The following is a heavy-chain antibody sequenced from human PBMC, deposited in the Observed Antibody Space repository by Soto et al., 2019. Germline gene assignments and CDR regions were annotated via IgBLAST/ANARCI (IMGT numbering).Heavy chain of an antibody. J-gene: IGHJ6*02. Sequence: PGESLKISCKGSGYSFTSYWIGWVRQMPGKGLEWMGIIYPGDSDTRYSPSFQGQVTISADKSISTAYLQWSSLKASDTAMYYCARQGYCSGGSCYSGGYYYYGMDVWGQGTTVTVSS. D-gene: IGHD2-15*01. CDR3: ARQGYCSGGSCYSGGYYYYGMDV. CDR2: IYPGDSDT. V-gene: IGHV5-51*01. CDR1: GYSFTSYW.